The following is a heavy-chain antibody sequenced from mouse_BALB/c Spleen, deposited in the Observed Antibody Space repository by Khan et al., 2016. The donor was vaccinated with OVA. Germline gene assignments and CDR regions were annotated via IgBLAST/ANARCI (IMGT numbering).Heavy chain of an antibody. CDR2: IIPTNDYA. D-gene: IGHD2-14*01. CDR3: AREKSYYRSDDWFAY. V-gene: IGHV1S26*01. J-gene: IGHJ3*01. Sequence: QVQLKESGAELVKPGASVKMSCKASGYTFTTYTIHWVKQGPGQGLEWIGYIIPTNDYANYNQKFKDRATLTADTSSSTAYMQLSSLTSEDSALNFCAREKSYYRSDDWFAYWGQGTLVTVSS. CDR1: GYTFTTYT.